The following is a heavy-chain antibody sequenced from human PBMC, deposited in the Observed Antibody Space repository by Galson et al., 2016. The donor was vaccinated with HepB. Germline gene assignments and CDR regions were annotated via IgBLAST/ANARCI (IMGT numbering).Heavy chain of an antibody. J-gene: IGHJ6*02. V-gene: IGHV6-1*01. CDR3: ARAVMLGRGMDV. CDR2: TFYRSTWEN. Sequence: CAISGDSAYNNGAAWVWIRQSPSRGLEWLGRTFYRSTWENHYAGSVKNRITISPDTSRNQFSLHLNSVTPEDTAVYYCARAVMLGRGMDVWGQGTTVTVSS. CDR1: GDSAYNNGAA. D-gene: IGHD3-10*01.